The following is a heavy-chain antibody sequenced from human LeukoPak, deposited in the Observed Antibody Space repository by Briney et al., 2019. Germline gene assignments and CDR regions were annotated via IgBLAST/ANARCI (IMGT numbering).Heavy chain of an antibody. CDR2: ITSSSTYK. Sequence: KPGGSLRLSCAASGFTFSSYTMSWVRQSPGKGLEWVSSITSSSTYKIYADSLRGRFTISRDNAKNSLYLQMNSLRAEDTAVYYCARDRGYCSGGRCYSEGLGHMDVWGKGTTVTVSS. V-gene: IGHV3-21*01. D-gene: IGHD2-15*01. CDR3: ARDRGYCSGGRCYSEGLGHMDV. CDR1: GFTFSSYT. J-gene: IGHJ6*03.